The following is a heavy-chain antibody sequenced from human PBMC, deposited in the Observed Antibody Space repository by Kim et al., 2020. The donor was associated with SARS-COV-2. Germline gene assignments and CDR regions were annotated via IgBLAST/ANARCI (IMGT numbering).Heavy chain of an antibody. CDR1: GGSISSFY. Sequence: SETLSLTCTVSGGSISSFYWSWIRQPPGKGLEWIGYIYYSGSTNYNPSLKSRVTMSVDTSKKQLSLKLSSVTAADMAVYYCAGGVGFDPWGQGTLVTVSS. J-gene: IGHJ5*02. CDR2: IYYSGST. V-gene: IGHV4-59*13. D-gene: IGHD2-15*01. CDR3: AGGVGFDP.